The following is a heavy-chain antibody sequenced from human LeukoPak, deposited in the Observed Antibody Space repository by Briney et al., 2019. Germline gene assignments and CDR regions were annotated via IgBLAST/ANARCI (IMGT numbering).Heavy chain of an antibody. D-gene: IGHD3-22*01. V-gene: IGHV4-39*07. CDR2: IYYSAST. J-gene: IGHJ4*02. CDR3: ASSDTSGYNPFDH. Sequence: SETLSLTCTVSGGSISSSNYYWGWIRPPPGKGREWIGSIYYSASTYHNPSLKSRVTILVDTSKNQFSLKLSSATAADTAVYYCASSDTSGYNPFDHWGQGTLVTVSS. CDR1: GGSISSSNYY.